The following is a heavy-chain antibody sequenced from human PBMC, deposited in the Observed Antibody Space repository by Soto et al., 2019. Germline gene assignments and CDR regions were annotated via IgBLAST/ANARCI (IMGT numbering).Heavy chain of an antibody. CDR1: GFTFSSYS. Sequence: GGSLRLSCAASGFTFSSYSMNWVRQAPGKGLEWVSYISSSSSTIYYADSVKGRFTISRDNAKNSLYLQMNSLRAEDTAVYYCARDPRYCSSTSCSCFDYWGQGTLVTVSS. V-gene: IGHV3-48*01. CDR2: ISSSSSTI. CDR3: ARDPRYCSSTSCSCFDY. J-gene: IGHJ4*02. D-gene: IGHD2-2*01.